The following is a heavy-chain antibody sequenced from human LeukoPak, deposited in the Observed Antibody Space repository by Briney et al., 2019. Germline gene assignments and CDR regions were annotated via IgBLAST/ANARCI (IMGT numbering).Heavy chain of an antibody. CDR3: ARGFPVESDY. D-gene: IGHD5-24*01. CDR1: GGSISSSSYY. Sequence: SETLSLTCTVSGGSISSSSYYWGWIRQPPGKGLEWIGEINHSGSTNYNPSLKSRVTISVDTSKNQLSLKLSSVTAADTAVYYCARGFPVESDYWGQGTLVTVSS. J-gene: IGHJ4*02. CDR2: INHSGST. V-gene: IGHV4-39*07.